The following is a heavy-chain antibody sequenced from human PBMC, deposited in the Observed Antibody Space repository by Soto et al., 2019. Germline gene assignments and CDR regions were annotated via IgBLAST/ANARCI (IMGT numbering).Heavy chain of an antibody. J-gene: IGHJ4*02. CDR2: INHGGST. CDR3: TRGLSMSYGAGTYGYFAA. Sequence: SSETLSLTCAVHGGSFTCYYWGWIRQPPGKALEWVVEINHGGSTNYNPSLKSRVTISLDTSKNQFSLNLTSVTAADTAFYYCTRGLSMSYGAGTYGYFAAGGQGTLVTVSS. D-gene: IGHD3-10*01. CDR1: GGSFTCYY. V-gene: IGHV4-34*01.